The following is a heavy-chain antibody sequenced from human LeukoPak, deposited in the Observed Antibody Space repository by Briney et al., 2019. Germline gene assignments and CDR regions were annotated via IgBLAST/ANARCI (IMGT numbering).Heavy chain of an antibody. CDR3: VRGLWSGYYTSGTTDAFDI. D-gene: IGHD3-3*01. V-gene: IGHV4-39*07. Sequence: SETLSLTCTVSGGSISSSNYYWGWIRQPPGKGLEWIGEINHSGSTNYNPSLKSRVTISVDTSKNQFSLKLSSVTAADTAVYYCVRGLWSGYYTSGTTDAFDIWGQGTMVTVSS. CDR1: GGSISSSNYY. J-gene: IGHJ3*02. CDR2: INHSGST.